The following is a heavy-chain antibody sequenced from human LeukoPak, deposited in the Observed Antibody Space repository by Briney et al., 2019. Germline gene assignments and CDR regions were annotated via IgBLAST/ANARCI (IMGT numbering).Heavy chain of an antibody. CDR1: GFTFNSYA. D-gene: IGHD3-10*01. V-gene: IGHV3-53*01. CDR2: IYTGGST. Sequence: GGSLRLSCSASGFTFNSYAMHWVRQAPGKGLEWVSIIYTGGSTYYADSVKGRFTISRDNSKNTLYLQMNSLRAEDTAVYYCAKEARGVIDYWGQGTLVTVSS. J-gene: IGHJ4*02. CDR3: AKEARGVIDY.